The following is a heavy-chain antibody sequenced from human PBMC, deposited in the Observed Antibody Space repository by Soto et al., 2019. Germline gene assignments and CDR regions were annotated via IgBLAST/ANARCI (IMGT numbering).Heavy chain of an antibody. CDR3: AKQVRDGTSSPYYLDY. Sequence: GGSLRLSCAGSGFTFSNYAMRWVRQAPGKGLEWVSAISSAVNRSYADSVKGRFTISRDNSKNTLSLQINSLRAEDTAVYYCAKQVRDGTSSPYYLDYWGQGILVTVSS. CDR1: GFTFSNYA. J-gene: IGHJ4*02. CDR2: ISSAVNR. D-gene: IGHD6-6*01. V-gene: IGHV3-23*01.